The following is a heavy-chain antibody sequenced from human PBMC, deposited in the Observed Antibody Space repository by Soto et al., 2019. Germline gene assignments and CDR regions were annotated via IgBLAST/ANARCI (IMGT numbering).Heavy chain of an antibody. CDR1: AGCISRYY. Sequence: PPETLSLTCSVSAGCISRYYGIWIRQPPGKGLEWIGYIYYSVSTNYNPSLKSRVTISVDTSKNQFSLKRSSVTAADTAVYYCARHSPPMYDILTGTTLDPYDGMDVWGQGTTVTVSS. J-gene: IGHJ6*02. V-gene: IGHV4-59*08. CDR3: ARHSPPMYDILTGTTLDPYDGMDV. CDR2: IYYSVST. D-gene: IGHD3-9*01.